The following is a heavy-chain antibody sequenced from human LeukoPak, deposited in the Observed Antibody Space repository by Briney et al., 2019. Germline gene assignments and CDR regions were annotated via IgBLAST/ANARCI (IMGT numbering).Heavy chain of an antibody. V-gene: IGHV1-2*02. J-gene: IGHJ4*02. CDR3: AIGYCSGGRCLSLFDY. Sequence: ASVKVSCKASGYTFTGYYLHWVRQAPGQGLEWMGWINPNSGGTNYAQKFQGSVTMTRDTSITTAYMELSRLRSDDTAVYYCAIGYCSGGRCLSLFDYWGQGTLVTVSS. CDR1: GYTFTGYY. D-gene: IGHD2-15*01. CDR2: INPNSGGT.